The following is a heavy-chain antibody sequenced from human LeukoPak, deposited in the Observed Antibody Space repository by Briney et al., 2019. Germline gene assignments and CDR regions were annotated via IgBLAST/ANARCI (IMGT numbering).Heavy chain of an antibody. V-gene: IGHV4-4*02. J-gene: IGHJ5*02. CDR2: IYHSGST. Sequence: SETLSLTCAVSGGSISSSNWWSWVRQPPGKGLEWIGEIYHSGSTNYNPSLKSRVTISVDKSKNQFSLKLSSVTAADTAVYYCARVGYSYGSNWFDPWGQGTLVTVSS. D-gene: IGHD5-18*01. CDR3: ARVGYSYGSNWFDP. CDR1: GGSISSSNW.